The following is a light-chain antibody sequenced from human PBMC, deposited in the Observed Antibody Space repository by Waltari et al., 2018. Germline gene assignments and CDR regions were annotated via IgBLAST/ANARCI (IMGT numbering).Light chain of an antibody. CDR2: WAS. CDR1: QSVLYSSNNKNY. CDR3: QQYYTSPQT. Sequence: DVVMTQSPDSLAVSRGERATTNCKSSQSVLYSSNNKNYLAWFQKKPGQPPKLLIYWASTRESGVPDRFSGSGSGTDFTLTISSLQAEDVAVYYCQQYYTSPQTFGQGTKLEIK. V-gene: IGKV4-1*01. J-gene: IGKJ2*01.